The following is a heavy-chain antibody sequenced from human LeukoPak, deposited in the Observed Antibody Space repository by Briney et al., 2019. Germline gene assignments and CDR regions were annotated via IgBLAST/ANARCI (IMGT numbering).Heavy chain of an antibody. D-gene: IGHD3-16*01. CDR1: GYIFTGYY. CDR3: ARSTGTTFGFSDY. V-gene: IGHV1-2*02. Sequence: GASVKVSCKASGYIFTGYYMHWVRQAPGQGLEWMGWSNPNSGGTNYAQKFQGRVTMTRDPSISTAYMELGRLRSDDTAVYYCARSTGTTFGFSDYWGQGTLVTVSS. CDR2: SNPNSGGT. J-gene: IGHJ4*02.